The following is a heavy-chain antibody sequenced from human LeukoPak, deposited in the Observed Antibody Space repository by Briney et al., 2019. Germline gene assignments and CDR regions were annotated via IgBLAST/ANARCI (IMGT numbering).Heavy chain of an antibody. Sequence: GGSLRLSRAASGFIFSSYGMHWVRQAPGKGLEWVAVIWNDGGRKYHADSVKGRFAISRDNSKNTLYLQMNSLRAGDTAVYYCARDHSGAYYYLDYWGQGTLVTVSS. V-gene: IGHV3-33*01. CDR3: ARDHSGAYYYLDY. CDR2: IWNDGGRK. CDR1: GFIFSSYG. D-gene: IGHD3-22*01. J-gene: IGHJ4*02.